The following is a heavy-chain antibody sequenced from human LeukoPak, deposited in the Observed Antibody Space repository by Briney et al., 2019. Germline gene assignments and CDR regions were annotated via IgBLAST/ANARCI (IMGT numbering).Heavy chain of an antibody. V-gene: IGHV3-30*02. CDR3: AKVGFGITMVRLDPWGYFGY. D-gene: IGHD3-10*01. J-gene: IGHJ4*02. CDR1: RSTFSSYS. Sequence: PGGSLRLSCAASRSTFSSYSMNWVRQAPGKGLEWVAFIQYDGSNKYYADSVKGRFTISRDNSKNTLYLQMNSLRAEDTAVYYCAKVGFGITMVRLDPWGYFGYWGQGTLVTVSS. CDR2: IQYDGSNK.